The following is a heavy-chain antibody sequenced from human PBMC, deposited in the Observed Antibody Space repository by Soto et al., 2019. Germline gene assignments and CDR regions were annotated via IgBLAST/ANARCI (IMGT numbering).Heavy chain of an antibody. CDR3: AKVPKNTLTRGDAFDI. CDR2: ISGGGGST. CDR1: GFTFSSYC. J-gene: IGHJ3*02. Sequence: GVSLRLSFAVSGFTFSSYCMNWVRQAPGKGLEWVSGISGGGGSTYYADSVKGRFTVSRDNSKNTLYLQMNILRDEDTAVYYCAKVPKNTLTRGDAFDIWGQGTMVTVSS. V-gene: IGHV3-23*01. D-gene: IGHD3-10*01.